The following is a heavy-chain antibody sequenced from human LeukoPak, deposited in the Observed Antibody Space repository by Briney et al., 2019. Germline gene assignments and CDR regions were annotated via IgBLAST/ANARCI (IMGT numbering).Heavy chain of an antibody. V-gene: IGHV3-23*01. D-gene: IGHD5-24*01. CDR1: GFTFSSYA. J-gene: IGHJ4*02. Sequence: GGSLRLSCAASGFTFSSYAMSWVRQAPGKGLEWVSSMSGRGSGGSTYYADSVKGRFTISRDNSKSTLYLQMNSLRAEDTAVYYCAKSGYNRFDYWGQGTLVTVSS. CDR2: MSGRGSGGST. CDR3: AKSGYNRFDY.